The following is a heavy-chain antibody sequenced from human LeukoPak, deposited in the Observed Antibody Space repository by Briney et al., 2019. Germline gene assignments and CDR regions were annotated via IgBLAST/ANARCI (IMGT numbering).Heavy chain of an antibody. CDR3: GRIFTSRGIGGPRVF. J-gene: IGHJ4*02. V-gene: IGHV4-39*07. CDR1: GVSISNSDYY. D-gene: IGHD2-15*01. CDR2: IYHTATT. Sequence: SETPSLTCTVSGVSISNSDYYWGWIRQPPGRGLEWIGSIYHTATTYYNPSLKSRLTISLDTSKSQFSLNVTSVTAADTAVYYCGRIFTSRGIGGPRVFWGQGNLVTVSS.